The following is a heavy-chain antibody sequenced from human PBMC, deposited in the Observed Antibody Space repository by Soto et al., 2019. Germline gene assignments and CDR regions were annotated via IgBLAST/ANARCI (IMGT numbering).Heavy chain of an antibody. CDR1: GGSMISYD. CDR2: IYYAGST. V-gene: IGHV4-59*08. D-gene: IGHD3-10*01. J-gene: IGHJ4*02. CDR3: ARVGGFGATTIDY. Sequence: SETLSLTCTVSGGSMISYDWSWIRQPPGRGLEWIGFIYYAGSTKYNPSLNSRVTISVDTSKNQFSLKLSSVTAADTAVYYCARVGGFGATTIDYWGQGTLVTVSS.